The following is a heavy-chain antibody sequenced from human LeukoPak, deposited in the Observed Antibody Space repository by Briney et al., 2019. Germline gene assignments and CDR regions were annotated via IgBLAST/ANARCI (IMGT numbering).Heavy chain of an antibody. CDR3: ARVSYSSSYYFDY. Sequence: AASVKVSCKASGYTFSGFYINWVRQATGQGLEWMGWMNPNSGNTGYAQKFQGRVTITRNTSISTAYMELSSLRSEDTAVYYCARVSYSSSYYFDYWGQGTLVTVSS. V-gene: IGHV1-8*03. D-gene: IGHD6-6*01. CDR2: MNPNSGNT. CDR1: GYTFSGFY. J-gene: IGHJ4*02.